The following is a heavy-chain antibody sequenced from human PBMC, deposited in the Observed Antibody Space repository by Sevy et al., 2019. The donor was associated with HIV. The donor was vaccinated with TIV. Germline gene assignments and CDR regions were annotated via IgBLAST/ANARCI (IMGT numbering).Heavy chain of an antibody. Sequence: GGSLRLSCAASGFTFSSYSMNWVRQAPGKGLEWVSSISSSSSYIYYADSVKGRFTISRDNAKSSLYLQMNSLRADDTAVYYCAGDEPLYYSNWGQGTLVTVSS. CDR1: GFTFSSYS. D-gene: IGHD3-10*01. J-gene: IGHJ4*02. CDR2: ISSSSSYI. V-gene: IGHV3-21*01. CDR3: AGDEPLYYSN.